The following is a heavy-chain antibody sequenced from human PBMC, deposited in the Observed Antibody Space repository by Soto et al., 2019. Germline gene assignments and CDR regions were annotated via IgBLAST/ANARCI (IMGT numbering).Heavy chain of an antibody. CDR1: GYTFSSYG. CDR2: ISATNGTT. V-gene: IGHV1-18*01. J-gene: IGHJ6*02. CDR3: ARKGAALLGYCSRTSCYTNGMDV. D-gene: IGHD2-2*02. Sequence: ASVKVSCRASGYTFSSYGISWVRQAPGQGLEWMGWISATNGTTNYAQKLQGRVTITADESTSTAYMELSSLRSEDTAVYYCARKGAALLGYCSRTSCYTNGMDVWGQGTTVTVSS.